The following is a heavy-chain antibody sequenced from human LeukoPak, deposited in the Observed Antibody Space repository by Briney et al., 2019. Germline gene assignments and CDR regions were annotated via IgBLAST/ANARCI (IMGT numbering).Heavy chain of an antibody. Sequence: GGSLRLSCAASGFTFDDYAMHWVRQAPGKGLEWVSGISLNSGSIGYADSVKGRFTISRDNAKNSLYLQMNSLRAEDTALYYCAKGQGPYDILTGSDYWGQGTLVTVSS. J-gene: IGHJ4*02. CDR2: ISLNSGSI. CDR1: GFTFDDYA. CDR3: AKGQGPYDILTGSDY. D-gene: IGHD3-9*01. V-gene: IGHV3-9*01.